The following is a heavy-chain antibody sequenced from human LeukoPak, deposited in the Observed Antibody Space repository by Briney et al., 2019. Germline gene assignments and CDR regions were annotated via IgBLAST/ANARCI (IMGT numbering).Heavy chain of an antibody. J-gene: IGHJ3*02. CDR3: ARGLRFLEWLDAFDI. CDR2: ISSSGSTI. D-gene: IGHD3-3*01. CDR1: GFTFSDYY. V-gene: IGHV3-11*04. Sequence: GGSLRLSCAASGFTFSDYYMSWIRQAPGKGLEWVSYISSSGSTIYYADSVKGRFTTSRDNAKNSLYLQMNSLRAEDTAVYYCARGLRFLEWLDAFDIWGQGTMVTVSS.